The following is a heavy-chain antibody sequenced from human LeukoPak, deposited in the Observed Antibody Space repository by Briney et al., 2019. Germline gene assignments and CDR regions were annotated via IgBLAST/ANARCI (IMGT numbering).Heavy chain of an antibody. Sequence: GESLKISCKGSGYSFTTYWIGWVRQMPGKGLELMGIIYPGDSDTRYSPSFQGQVTISADKSISTAYLQWSTLKASDTAMYYCARQRARYTGTFYYFYYMDVWGTGTTVTISS. V-gene: IGHV5-51*01. CDR3: ARQRARYTGTFYYFYYMDV. CDR2: IYPGDSDT. J-gene: IGHJ6*03. CDR1: GYSFTTYW. D-gene: IGHD6-13*01.